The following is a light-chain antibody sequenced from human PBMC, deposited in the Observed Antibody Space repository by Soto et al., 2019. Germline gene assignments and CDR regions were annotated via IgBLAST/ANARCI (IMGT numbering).Light chain of an antibody. V-gene: IGKV1-33*01. J-gene: IGKJ5*01. CDR2: DAS. CDR3: QQYNNWPPIT. CDR1: QDISKY. Sequence: DIQMTQSPSSLSASVGDRITITCQASQDISKYLNWYQHKPGKAPKLLIYDASNFETGVPSRFSGSGSGTEFTLTISSLQSEDFAVYYCQQYNNWPPITFGQGTRLEI.